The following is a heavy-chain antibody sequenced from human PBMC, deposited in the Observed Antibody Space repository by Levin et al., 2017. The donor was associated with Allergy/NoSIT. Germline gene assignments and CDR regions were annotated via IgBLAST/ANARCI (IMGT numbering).Heavy chain of an antibody. Sequence: PSETLSLTCAASGFTFSNYGMNWVRQAPGRGLEWVSAISQSATNTYYADSVQGRFTISRDNSKNMLYLQMNSLRVEDTAVYYCAKSYSGNKYNWFDPWGHGTLVTVSS. CDR1: GFTFSNYG. D-gene: IGHD5-12*01. CDR3: AKSYSGNKYNWFDP. CDR2: ISQSATNT. V-gene: IGHV3-23*01. J-gene: IGHJ5*02.